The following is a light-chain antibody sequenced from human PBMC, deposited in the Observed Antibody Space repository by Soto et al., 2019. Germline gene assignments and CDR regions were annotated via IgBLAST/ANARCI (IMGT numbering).Light chain of an antibody. CDR3: QQYNDNWT. CDR2: KAS. V-gene: IGKV1-5*03. Sequence: DIQMTQSPSTLSASVGDRGTITCRASQSISSWLAWYQQKPGTAPNLLIYKASTLQSGVPSRFSGSGSGTEFTLTISSLQPDDSATYYCQQYNDNWTFGQGTKVEIK. J-gene: IGKJ1*01. CDR1: QSISSW.